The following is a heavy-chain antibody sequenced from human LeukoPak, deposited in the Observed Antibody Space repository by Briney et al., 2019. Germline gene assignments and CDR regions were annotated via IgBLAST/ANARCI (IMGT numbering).Heavy chain of an antibody. Sequence: ASVKVSCKASGGTFSSYAISWVRQAPGQGLEWMGGIIPIFGTANYAQKFQGRVTITADESTSTAYMELSSLRSEDTAVYYCAIEGCSSTSCEGNWFDPWGQGTLVTVSS. CDR1: GGTFSSYA. CDR2: IIPIFGTA. CDR3: AIEGCSSTSCEGNWFDP. D-gene: IGHD2-2*01. V-gene: IGHV1-69*13. J-gene: IGHJ5*02.